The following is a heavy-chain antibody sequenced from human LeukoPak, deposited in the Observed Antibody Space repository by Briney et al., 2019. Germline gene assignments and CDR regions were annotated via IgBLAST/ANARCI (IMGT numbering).Heavy chain of an antibody. Sequence: GASVKVSCKASGYTFTSYDINWVRQATGQGLEWRGWMNPNSGNTGYAQKFQGRVTITRNTSISTAYMELSSLRSEDTAVYYCARAKALQGLRFLEWLGVAYYFDYWGQGTLVTVSS. CDR1: GYTFTSYD. D-gene: IGHD3-3*01. CDR3: ARAKALQGLRFLEWLGVAYYFDY. J-gene: IGHJ4*02. CDR2: MNPNSGNT. V-gene: IGHV1-8*03.